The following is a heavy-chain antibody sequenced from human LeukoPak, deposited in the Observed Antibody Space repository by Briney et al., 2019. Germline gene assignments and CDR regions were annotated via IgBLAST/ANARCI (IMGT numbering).Heavy chain of an antibody. V-gene: IGHV1-2*02. CDR1: GYTFTGYY. Sequence: ASVKVSCKASGYTFTGYYMHWVRQAPGQGREWMGWINPNSGGTNYAQKFQGRVTMTRDTSNSKAYMELSRLRSDDTAVYYCAREILEWLPTRGSRAFDIWGQGTMVTVSS. J-gene: IGHJ3*02. D-gene: IGHD3-3*01. CDR2: INPNSGGT. CDR3: AREILEWLPTRGSRAFDI.